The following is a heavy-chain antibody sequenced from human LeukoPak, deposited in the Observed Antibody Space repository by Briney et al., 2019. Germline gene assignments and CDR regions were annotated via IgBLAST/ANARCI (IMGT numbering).Heavy chain of an antibody. CDR2: IIPIFGTA. Sequence: SVKVSCKASGGTFSIYAISWVRQAPGQGLEWMGGIIPIFGTANYAQMFQGRVTITADESTSKAYMELSGLRSEDTAVDYCARALGRFWNFDYWGQGTLVTVSS. CDR1: GGTFSIYA. D-gene: IGHD3-3*01. V-gene: IGHV1-69*01. J-gene: IGHJ4*02. CDR3: ARALGRFWNFDY.